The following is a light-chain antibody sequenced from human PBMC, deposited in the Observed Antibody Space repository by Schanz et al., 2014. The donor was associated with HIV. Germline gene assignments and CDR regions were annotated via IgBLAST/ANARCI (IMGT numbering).Light chain of an antibody. V-gene: IGKV1-8*01. CDR3: QQYYSHPS. Sequence: AIRMTQSPSSLSASPGDRVTITCRANQYISSDLAWYQQKPGKAPKVLIYAASTLQSGVPSRFSGSGSGTDFTLTISCLQSEDFATYYCQQYYSHPSFGQGTKLEIK. CDR1: QYISSD. J-gene: IGKJ2*01. CDR2: AAS.